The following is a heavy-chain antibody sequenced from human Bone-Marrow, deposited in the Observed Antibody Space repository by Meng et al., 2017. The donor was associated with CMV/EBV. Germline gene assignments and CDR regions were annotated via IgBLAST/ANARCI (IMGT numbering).Heavy chain of an antibody. J-gene: IGHJ6*02. Sequence: GSLRLSCTVSGGSISSSSYYWGWIRQPPGKGLEWIGSIYYSGSTYYNPSLKSRVTISVDTSKNQFSLKLSSVTAADTAVYYCARDTARRYYYYGMDVWGQGNTVTVAS. CDR1: GGSISSSSYY. CDR3: ARDTARRYYYYGMDV. D-gene: IGHD6-6*01. CDR2: IYYSGST. V-gene: IGHV4-39*02.